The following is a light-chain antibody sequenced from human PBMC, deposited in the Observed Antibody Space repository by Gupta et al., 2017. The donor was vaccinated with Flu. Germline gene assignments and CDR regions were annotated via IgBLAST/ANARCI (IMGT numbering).Light chain of an antibody. CDR2: EVS. CDR1: SSDVGGDNY. Sequence: MTNSWTGTSSDVGGDNYVSWYQQHPGKAHKLMIYEVSKRPAGVANRFSGSKAGNTAALTITGRQEEEEADYYCSSYTSSSTWVFGGGTKLTVL. J-gene: IGLJ3*02. CDR3: SSYTSSSTWV. V-gene: IGLV2-14*01.